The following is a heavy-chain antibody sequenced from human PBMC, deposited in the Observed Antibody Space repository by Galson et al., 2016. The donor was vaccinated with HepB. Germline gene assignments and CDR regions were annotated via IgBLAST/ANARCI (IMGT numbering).Heavy chain of an antibody. J-gene: IGHJ4*02. CDR1: GFTFSSYG. D-gene: IGHD6-13*01. CDR2: ISYDGSNK. V-gene: IGHV3-30*18. Sequence: SLRLSCAASGFTFSSYGMHWVRQAPGKGLEWVAVISYDGSNKYYADSVKGRFTISRDNSKNTLYVQMNCLRAEDTAVYYCAKSSEPYSSSWQYFDYWGQGTLVTVSS. CDR3: AKSSEPYSSSWQYFDY.